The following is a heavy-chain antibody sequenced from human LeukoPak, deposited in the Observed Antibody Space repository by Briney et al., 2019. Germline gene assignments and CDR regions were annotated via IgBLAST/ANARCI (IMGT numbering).Heavy chain of an antibody. CDR3: ARDISWVRPKGNDY. Sequence: SETLSLTCAVYGGSFSGYYWSWIRQPPGKGLEWIGEINHSGSTNYNPSLKSRVTISVDTSKNQFSLKLTSVTAADTAVYYCARDISWVRPKGNDYWGQGTLVTVSS. V-gene: IGHV4-34*01. D-gene: IGHD5-12*01. J-gene: IGHJ4*02. CDR1: GGSFSGYY. CDR2: INHSGST.